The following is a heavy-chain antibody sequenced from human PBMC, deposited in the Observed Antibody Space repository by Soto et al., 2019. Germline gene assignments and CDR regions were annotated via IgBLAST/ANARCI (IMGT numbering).Heavy chain of an antibody. J-gene: IGHJ5*02. D-gene: IGHD2-21*02. CDR3: AKDSGCVDDACAYDP. V-gene: IGHV3-21*01. CDR2: ISRGSDYI. CDR1: GFTFSGYT. Sequence: EVQLVESGGSLVKPGWSLRLTCAASGFTFSGYTMNWVRQAPGKGLEWVSSISRGSDYIFYADSVKGRFTISRDNARNPLYLQMSSLRAEDTAVYYCAKDSGCVDDACAYDPWGQGTLVTVSS.